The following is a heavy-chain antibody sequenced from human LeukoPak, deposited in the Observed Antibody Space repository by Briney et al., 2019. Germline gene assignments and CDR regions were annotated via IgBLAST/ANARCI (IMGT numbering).Heavy chain of an antibody. CDR1: GGSISSSSYY. V-gene: IGHV4-39*01. J-gene: IGHJ4*02. CDR2: IYYSGST. D-gene: IGHD5-18*01. CDR3: ARHVSRGGGYSYGRYFDY. Sequence: SETLSLTCTLSGGSISSSSYYWGWIRQPPGKRLEWIGSIYYSGSTYYNPSLKSRVTISVDTSKNQFSLKLSSVTDADTAVYYCARHVSRGGGYSYGRYFDYWGQGTLVTVSS.